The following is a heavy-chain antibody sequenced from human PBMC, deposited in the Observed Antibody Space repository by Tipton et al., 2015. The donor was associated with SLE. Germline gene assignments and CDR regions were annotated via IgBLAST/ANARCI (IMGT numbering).Heavy chain of an antibody. V-gene: IGHV4-59*01. Sequence: TLSLTCTVSGGSISSYYWSWIRQPPGKGLEWIGYIHHSGSANYNPSLKSRVTISVDTSKTQFSLKLSSVTAADTPVYFCARDQGGVRDFDYWGQGTLVTVSS. CDR1: GGSISSYY. D-gene: IGHD3-16*01. CDR3: ARDQGGVRDFDY. CDR2: IHHSGSA. J-gene: IGHJ4*02.